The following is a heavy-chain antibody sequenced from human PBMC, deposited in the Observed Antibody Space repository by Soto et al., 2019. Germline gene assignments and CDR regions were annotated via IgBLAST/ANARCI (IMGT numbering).Heavy chain of an antibody. CDR1: GFTFSSYG. V-gene: IGHV3-33*01. Sequence: GGSLRLSCAASGFTFSSYGMHWVRQAPGKGLEWVAVMWYDGSNKYYADSVKGRFTISRDNSKNTLYLQMNSLRAEDTAVYYCARVGRVGPSPREPFDYWGQGTLVTVSS. CDR3: ARVGRVGPSPREPFDY. J-gene: IGHJ4*02. CDR2: MWYDGSNK.